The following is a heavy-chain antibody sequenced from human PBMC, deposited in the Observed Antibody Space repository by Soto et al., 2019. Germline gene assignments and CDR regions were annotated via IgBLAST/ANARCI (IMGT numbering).Heavy chain of an antibody. CDR2: ISYDGSNK. V-gene: IGHV3-30-3*01. CDR1: GFTFSSYA. Sequence: GGSLRLSCAASGFTFSSYAMHWVRQAPGKGLEWVAVISYDGSNKYYADSVKGRFTISRDNSKNTLYLQMNSLRAEDTAVYYCARDSDTAGWENPAPTPDYWGQGTLVTVSS. CDR3: ARDSDTAGWENPAPTPDY. D-gene: IGHD1-26*01. J-gene: IGHJ4*02.